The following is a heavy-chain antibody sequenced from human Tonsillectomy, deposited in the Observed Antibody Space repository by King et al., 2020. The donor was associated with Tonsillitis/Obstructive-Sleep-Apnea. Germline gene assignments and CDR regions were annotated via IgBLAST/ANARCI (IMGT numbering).Heavy chain of an antibody. D-gene: IGHD6-25*01. CDR3: ARPHSSGWYYYGMDV. Sequence: MQLVQSGAEVKKPGESLRISCKGSGYSFTSYWINWVRQMPGKGLEWMGRIDPSDSYTNYSPSFQGHVTISADKSFSTAYLQWSSLKASDTAMYYCARPHSSGWYYYGMDVWGQGTTVTVSS. CDR2: IDPSDSYT. V-gene: IGHV5-10-1*03. CDR1: GYSFTSYW. J-gene: IGHJ6*02.